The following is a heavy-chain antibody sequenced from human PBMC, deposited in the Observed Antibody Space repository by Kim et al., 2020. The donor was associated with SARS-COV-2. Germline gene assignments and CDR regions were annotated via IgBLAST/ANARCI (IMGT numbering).Heavy chain of an antibody. J-gene: IGHJ6*02. D-gene: IGHD3-22*01. CDR2: IIPMFGTA. CDR3: ARVIYYDSSAYGYGMDV. V-gene: IGHV1-69*06. Sequence: SVKVSCKASGGTFRNYAINWVRQAPRQGLEWMGGIIPMFGTANYAQKLQGRVTITADKSTSTAYMELSSLRFEDTAVYYCARVIYYDSSAYGYGMDVWGQGTTVTVSS. CDR1: GGTFRNYA.